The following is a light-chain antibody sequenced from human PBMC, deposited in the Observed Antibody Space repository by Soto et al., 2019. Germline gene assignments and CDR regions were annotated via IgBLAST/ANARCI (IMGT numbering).Light chain of an antibody. CDR3: QQSYSTPWT. J-gene: IGKJ1*01. CDR1: QGIRDD. Sequence: DIQFTQSPSPLSASVGDRVTITCRASQGIRDDLGWYQQKAGEAPKLLIYAASSLQSGVPSRFSGSGSGTDFTLTISSLQPEDFAPYYCQQSYSTPWTFGQGTKVDI. CDR2: AAS. V-gene: IGKV1-39*01.